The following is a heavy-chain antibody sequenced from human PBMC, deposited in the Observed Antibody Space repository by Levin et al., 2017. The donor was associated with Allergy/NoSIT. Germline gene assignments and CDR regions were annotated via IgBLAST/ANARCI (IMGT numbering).Heavy chain of an antibody. Sequence: ASVKVSCKASGYTFTSYDINWVRQATGQGLEWMGWMNPNSGNTGYAQKFQGRVTMTRNTSISTAYMELSSLRSEDTAVYYCARIRDCISTSCYAGYYYYGMDVWGQGTTVTVSS. CDR3: ARIRDCISTSCYAGYYYYGMDV. D-gene: IGHD2-2*01. V-gene: IGHV1-8*01. CDR1: GYTFTSYD. J-gene: IGHJ6*02. CDR2: MNPNSGNT.